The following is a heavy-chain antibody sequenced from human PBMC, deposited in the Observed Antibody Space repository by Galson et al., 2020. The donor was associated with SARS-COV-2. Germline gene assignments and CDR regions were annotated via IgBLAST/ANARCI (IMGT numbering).Heavy chain of an antibody. CDR3: ARPTWGAVAGEFDY. V-gene: IGHV1-69*05. D-gene: IGHD6-19*01. CDR2: IIPIFGTA. Sequence: ASVKVSCKASGGTFSSYAISWVRQAPGQGLEWMGGIIPIFGTANYAQKFQGRVTITTDESTSTAYMELSSLRSEDTAVYYCARPTWGAVAGEFDYWGQGTLVTVSS. J-gene: IGHJ4*02. CDR1: GGTFSSYA.